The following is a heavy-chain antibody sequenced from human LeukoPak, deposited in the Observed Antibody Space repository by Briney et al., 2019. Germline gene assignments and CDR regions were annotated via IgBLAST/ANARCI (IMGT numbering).Heavy chain of an antibody. CDR2: FDPEDGET. J-gene: IGHJ4*02. V-gene: IGHV1-24*01. CDR1: GYTLTELS. CDR3: ARGGSSWYWGGYYFDY. Sequence: ASVKVSCKVSGYTLTELSMHWVRQAPGKGLEWMGGFDPEDGETIYAQKFQGRVTMTRNTSISTAYMELSSLRSEDTAVYYCARGGSSWYWGGYYFDYWGQGTLVTVSS. D-gene: IGHD6-13*01.